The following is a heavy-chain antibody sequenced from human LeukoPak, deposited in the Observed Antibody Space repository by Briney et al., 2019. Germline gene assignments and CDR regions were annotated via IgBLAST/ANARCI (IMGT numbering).Heavy chain of an antibody. CDR1: GFTFSSYA. J-gene: IGHJ6*04. CDR2: ISGSGGST. V-gene: IGHV3-23*01. CDR3: AELGITMIGGV. D-gene: IGHD3-10*02. Sequence: GGSLRLSCAASGFTFSSYAMSWVRQAPGKGLEWTSAISGSGGSTYYADSVKGRFTISRDNAKNSLYLQMNSLRAEDTAVYYCAELGITMIGGVWGKGTTVTISS.